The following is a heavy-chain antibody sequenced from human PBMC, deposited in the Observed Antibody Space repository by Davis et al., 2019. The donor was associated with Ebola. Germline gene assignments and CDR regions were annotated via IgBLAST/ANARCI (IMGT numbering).Heavy chain of an antibody. J-gene: IGHJ2*01. CDR2: IYYSGST. D-gene: IGHD2-2*02. V-gene: IGHV4-59*12. CDR3: ARAGHPYCSSTSCYILYFDL. Sequence: PSETLSLTCAVSGGSISSYYWSWIRQPPGKGLEWIGYIYYSGSTNYNPSLKSRVTISVDTSKNQFSLKLSSVTAADTAVYYCARAGHPYCSSTSCYILYFDLWGRGTLVTVSS. CDR1: GGSISSYY.